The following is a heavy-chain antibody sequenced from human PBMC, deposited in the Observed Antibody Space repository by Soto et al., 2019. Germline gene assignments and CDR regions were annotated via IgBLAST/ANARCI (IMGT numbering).Heavy chain of an antibody. J-gene: IGHJ6*01. CDR3: ARARGDYVTTDWHYGTDV. D-gene: IGHD4-17*01. V-gene: IGHV4-59*01. CDR2: IYYSGST. CDR1: GGSISSYY. Sequence: SETLSLTCTVSGGSISSYYWSWIRQPPGKGLEWIGYIYYSGSTNYNPSLKSRVTISVDTSKNQFSLKLSSVTAADTAVYYCARARGDYVTTDWHYGTDVWGQGTTVTVSS.